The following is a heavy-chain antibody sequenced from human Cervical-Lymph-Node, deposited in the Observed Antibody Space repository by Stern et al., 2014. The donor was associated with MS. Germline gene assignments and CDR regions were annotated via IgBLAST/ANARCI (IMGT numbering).Heavy chain of an antibody. CDR2: ISSGSTHI. V-gene: IGHV3-21*01. D-gene: IGHD1-14*01. J-gene: IGHJ5*02. CDR1: GFTFNTYS. Sequence: VQLVESGGGLVKPGGSLRLSCAASGFTFNTYSMNWVRQAPGKGLEWVSSISSGSTHIYYTEPVKGRFTVYRDNAKRSLYLQINSLKVEDTAVYFCARANRTGSIYDGPIYHWGQGTPVTVSS. CDR3: ARANRTGSIYDGPIYH.